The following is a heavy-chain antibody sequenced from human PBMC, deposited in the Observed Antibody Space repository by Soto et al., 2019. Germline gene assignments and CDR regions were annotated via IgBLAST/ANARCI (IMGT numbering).Heavy chain of an antibody. CDR1: GGTLSDHG. CDR2: SIPVFNTA. V-gene: IGHV1-69*06. Sequence: QVQLEQSGAEVKKPGSSVKVSCKASGGTLSDHGVAWLRQAPGQGLEWMGGSIPVFNTAKYAQKFQGRVTVTADKFTNIAYMELSSRSSEDAAFYFCAGGVYGSGNYYTGPSACDSCGQGTMVIVSP. J-gene: IGHJ3*02. CDR3: AGGVYGSGNYYTGPSACDS. D-gene: IGHD3-10*01.